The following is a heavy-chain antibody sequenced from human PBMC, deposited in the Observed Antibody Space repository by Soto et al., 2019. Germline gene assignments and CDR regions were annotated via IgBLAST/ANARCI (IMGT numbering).Heavy chain of an antibody. V-gene: IGHV3-23*01. J-gene: IGHJ6*04. CDR1: GFTFNNYA. Sequence: EVQLLESGGGLVQPGGSLRLSCAVSGFTFNNYAMNWVRQAPGKGLEWVSSISDSGGRTYYADSVKGRFTISRDNSQNTLYLQMNSLRAEDTAIYSCAKDALGDYFYYGMDVWGKGTTVTVSS. CDR2: ISDSGGRT. CDR3: AKDALGDYFYYGMDV.